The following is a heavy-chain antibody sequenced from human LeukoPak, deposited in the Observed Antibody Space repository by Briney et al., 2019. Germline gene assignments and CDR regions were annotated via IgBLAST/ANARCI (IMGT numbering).Heavy chain of an antibody. D-gene: IGHD3-10*01. Sequence: ASVKVSCKASGYTFTGYYMHWVRQAPGQGLEWMGWINPNSGVTNYAQKFQGWVTMTRDTSISTAYMELSRLRSDDTAVYYCARVADTMVRGPTIYAFDIWGQGTMVTVSS. V-gene: IGHV1-2*04. CDR2: INPNSGVT. J-gene: IGHJ3*02. CDR3: ARVADTMVRGPTIYAFDI. CDR1: GYTFTGYY.